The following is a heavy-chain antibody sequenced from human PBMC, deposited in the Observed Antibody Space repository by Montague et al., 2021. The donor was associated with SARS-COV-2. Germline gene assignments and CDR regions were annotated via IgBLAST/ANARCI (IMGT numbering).Heavy chain of an antibody. V-gene: IGHV4-59*13. Sequence: SETLSLTCSVSGGSISSYYWSWIRQPPGKGLEWIGYIFYSGITDYNPSLKSRVTISVDMSKNQFSLQLNSVTAADSAVYYCARTGYNWNDSFDPWGQGTMVTVSS. D-gene: IGHD1-20*01. CDR1: GGSISSYY. CDR2: IFYSGIT. CDR3: ARTGYNWNDSFDP. J-gene: IGHJ5*02.